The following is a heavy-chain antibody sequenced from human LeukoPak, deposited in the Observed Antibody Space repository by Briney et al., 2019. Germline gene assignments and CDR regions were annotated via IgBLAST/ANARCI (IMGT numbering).Heavy chain of an antibody. CDR1: GYTFTSYY. Sequence: ASVAVSFTASGYTFTSYYMHWVRQAPGQGLEWMGMINPSGGSTSYAQKFQGRVTMTRDTSTSTVYMEVSSLRSEDTAVYYCARDRYCSGGSCYLTLDYWGQGTLVTVSS. J-gene: IGHJ4*02. CDR3: ARDRYCSGGSCYLTLDY. CDR2: INPSGGST. V-gene: IGHV1-46*01. D-gene: IGHD2-15*01.